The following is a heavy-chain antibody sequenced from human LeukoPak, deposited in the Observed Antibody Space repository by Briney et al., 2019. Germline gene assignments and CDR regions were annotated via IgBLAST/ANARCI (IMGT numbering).Heavy chain of an antibody. J-gene: IGHJ4*02. CDR2: IIPILGIA. CDR1: GGTFSSYA. D-gene: IGHD2-15*01. Sequence: SVKVSCKASGGTFSSYAISWVRQAPGQGLEWMGRIIPILGIANYAQKFQGRVTITADKSTSTAYMELSSLRSEDTAVYYCARDWCKGGSCYSGDYWGQGTLVTVSS. CDR3: ARDWCKGGSCYSGDY. V-gene: IGHV1-69*04.